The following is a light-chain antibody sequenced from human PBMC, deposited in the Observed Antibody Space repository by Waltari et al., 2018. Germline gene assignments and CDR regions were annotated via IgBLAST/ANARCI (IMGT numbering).Light chain of an antibody. CDR2: KAS. V-gene: IGKV1-5*03. CDR3: HQYNSYSYT. Sequence: DIQMTQSPSTLSASVGDRVTITCRASRSISGWLAWYQQKPGKAPNLLIYKASSLESEVPSRFNGSGSGTEFTLTISSLQPDDFATYYCHQYNSYSYTFGQGTKLESK. CDR1: RSISGW. J-gene: IGKJ2*01.